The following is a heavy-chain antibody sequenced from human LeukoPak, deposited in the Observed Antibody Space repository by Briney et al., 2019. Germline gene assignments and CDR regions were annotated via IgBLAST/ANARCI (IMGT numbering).Heavy chain of an antibody. V-gene: IGHV4-61*01. CDR3: TRTGSTGGY. CDR1: GGSVSGGNYY. CDR2: IHYSGST. J-gene: IGHJ4*02. D-gene: IGHD1-7*01. Sequence: SETLSLTCTVSGGSVSGGNYYCSWIRQSPGKGLEWIGYIHYSGSTVYNPSLKSRVTMPIDTSKNQFSLNLSSATAADTAVYYCTRTGSTGGYWGQGTLVTVSS.